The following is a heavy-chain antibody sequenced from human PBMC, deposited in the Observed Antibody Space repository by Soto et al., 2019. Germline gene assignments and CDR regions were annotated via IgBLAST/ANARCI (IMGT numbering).Heavy chain of an antibody. CDR1: GGSISSYY. CDR3: ARVRPEITMIVGGLDY. Sequence: SETLSLTCTVSGGSISSYYWSWIRQPPGKGLEWIGYIYYSGSTNYNPSLKSRVTISVDTSKNQFSLKPSSVTAADTAVYYCARVRPEITMIVGGLDYWGQGTLVTVSS. CDR2: IYYSGST. V-gene: IGHV4-59*01. D-gene: IGHD3-22*01. J-gene: IGHJ4*02.